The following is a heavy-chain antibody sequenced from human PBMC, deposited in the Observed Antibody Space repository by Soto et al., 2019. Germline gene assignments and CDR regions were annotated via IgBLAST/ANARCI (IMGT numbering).Heavy chain of an antibody. CDR1: GGSVSSGDYY. V-gene: IGHV4-61*08. J-gene: IGHJ6*02. D-gene: IGHD6-19*01. CDR3: ARDRPRTIYNSDWYYHGMDV. Sequence: PETLSLTCTVSGGSVSSGDYYSSWIWQPPGQGLVWIGHISDNGNSNYNPSLKSRVTISSDTSKNQFSLKLRSVATADTAVYYCARDRPRTIYNSDWYYHGMDVWGQGTTLTVSS. CDR2: ISDNGNS.